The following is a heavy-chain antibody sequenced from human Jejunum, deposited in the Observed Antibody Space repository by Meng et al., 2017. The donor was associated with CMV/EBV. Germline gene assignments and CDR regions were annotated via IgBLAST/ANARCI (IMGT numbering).Heavy chain of an antibody. V-gene: IGHV1-18*01. CDR3: ARVEVGITSGDY. CDR1: GYTFTNYG. J-gene: IGHJ4*02. Sequence: QAQLVQSGGEVKKPGASVKVSFKASGYTFTNYGITWVRQAPGQGLEWMGWISAYNGNTNYAQTLQGRLTMTTDTSTSTAYMELRSLRSDDTAVYYGARVEVGITSGDYWGQGTLVTVSS. CDR2: ISAYNGNT. D-gene: IGHD1-26*01.